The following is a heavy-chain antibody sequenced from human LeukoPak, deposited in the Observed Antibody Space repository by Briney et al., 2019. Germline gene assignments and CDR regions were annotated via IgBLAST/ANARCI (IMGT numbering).Heavy chain of an antibody. D-gene: IGHD6-19*01. CDR1: GGSISSSSYY. CDR2: YFYRGNT. Sequence: SDTLSLTCTVSGGSISSSSYYWRWLRQPPGKGLEWDWSYFYRGNTYYNPSLKSQVTIAVDTSKNQFSLKLSSVTAAGTAVYYCASQEYSSCWYDDYWGQGTLVTVSS. CDR3: ASQEYSSCWYDDY. J-gene: IGHJ4*02. V-gene: IGHV4-39*01.